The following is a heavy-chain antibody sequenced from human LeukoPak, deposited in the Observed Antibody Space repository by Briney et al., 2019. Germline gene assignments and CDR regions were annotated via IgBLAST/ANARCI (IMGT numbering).Heavy chain of an antibody. CDR2: INPNSGGT. Sequence: ASVKVSCKASGYTFTGYYMHWVRQAPGQGLEWMGWINPNSGGTNYAQKFQGRVTMTRDTSISTAYMELSRLRSDDTAAYYCARMDAGKKDWNDVDYYYYYGMDVWGQGTTVTVS. CDR1: GYTFTGYY. J-gene: IGHJ6*02. V-gene: IGHV1-2*02. CDR3: ARMDAGKKDWNDVDYYYYYGMDV. D-gene: IGHD1-1*01.